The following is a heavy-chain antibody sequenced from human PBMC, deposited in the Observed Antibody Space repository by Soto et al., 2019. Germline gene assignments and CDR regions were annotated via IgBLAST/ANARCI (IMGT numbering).Heavy chain of an antibody. CDR1: GFTFSGYS. CDR3: ARDPEQEIAAAEYFQH. J-gene: IGHJ1*01. D-gene: IGHD6-13*01. CDR2: ISSSSSYI. Sequence: GGSLRLSCAASGFTFSGYSMNWVRQAPGKGLEWVSSISSSSSYIYYADSVKGRFTISRDNAKNSLYLQMNSLRAEDTAVYYCARDPEQEIAAAEYFQHWGQGTLVTVSS. V-gene: IGHV3-21*01.